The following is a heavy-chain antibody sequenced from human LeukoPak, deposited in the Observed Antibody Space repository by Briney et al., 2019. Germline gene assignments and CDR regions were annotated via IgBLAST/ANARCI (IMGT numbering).Heavy chain of an antibody. D-gene: IGHD6-13*01. CDR1: GASISFYY. J-gene: IGHJ3*02. Sequence: PSETLSLTCTVSGASISFYYWSWIRQPPGKGLEWIGYIYYSGSTNYNPSLKSRVTMSIDTSKNQFSLSLNSVTAADTAVYYCALDSSGWSDDSFDIWGHGTMVTVSS. V-gene: IGHV4-59*01. CDR2: IYYSGST. CDR3: ALDSSGWSDDSFDI.